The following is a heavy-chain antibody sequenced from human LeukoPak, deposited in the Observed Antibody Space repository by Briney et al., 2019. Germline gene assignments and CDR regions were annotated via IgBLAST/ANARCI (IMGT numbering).Heavy chain of an antibody. D-gene: IGHD1-1*01. CDR1: GYTFTSYY. CDR3: ARDVPGSIGTTARFDP. Sequence: ASVKVSCKASGYTFTSYYIHWVRQAPGQGLEWMGWISSHNGNTNYAQKFHGRLTMTTDTSTSTAYMELRSLRSDDTGVYYCARDVPGSIGTTARFDPWGQGTLVTVSS. V-gene: IGHV1-18*04. CDR2: ISSHNGNT. J-gene: IGHJ5*02.